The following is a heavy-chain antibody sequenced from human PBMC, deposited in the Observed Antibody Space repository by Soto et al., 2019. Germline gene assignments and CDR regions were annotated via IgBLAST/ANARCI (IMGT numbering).Heavy chain of an antibody. J-gene: IGHJ4*02. D-gene: IGHD2-2*01. CDR1: GFTFSGSA. V-gene: IGHV3-73*01. CDR3: TAFGTSPLIPSY. Sequence: GGSLRLSCAASGFTFSGSAMHWVRQASGKGLEWVGRIRSKANSYATAYAASVKGRFTISRDDSKNTAYLQMNSLKTEDTAVYYCTAFGTSPLIPSYWGQGTLVTVSS. CDR2: IRSKANSYAT.